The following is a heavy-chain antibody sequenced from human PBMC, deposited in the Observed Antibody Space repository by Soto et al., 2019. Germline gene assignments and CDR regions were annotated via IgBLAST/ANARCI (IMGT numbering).Heavy chain of an antibody. Sequence: SETLSLTCAFYCGSFIGYYWSWIRQPPGKGLEWIGEINHSGSTNYNPSLKSRVTISVDTSKNQFSLKLSSVTAADTAVYYCARGRVSYSSSWRVYYYYGMDVWGQGTTVTVSS. CDR3: ARGRVSYSSSWRVYYYYGMDV. CDR2: INHSGST. CDR1: CGSFIGYY. V-gene: IGHV4-34*01. D-gene: IGHD6-13*01. J-gene: IGHJ6*02.